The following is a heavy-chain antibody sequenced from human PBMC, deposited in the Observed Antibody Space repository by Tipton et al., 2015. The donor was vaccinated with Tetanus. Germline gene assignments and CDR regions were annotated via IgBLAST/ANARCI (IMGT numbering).Heavy chain of an antibody. CDR3: ARDQGGGRVARLNWFGP. CDR2: IYYSGDT. J-gene: IGHJ5*02. CDR1: GDSISRGGYF. D-gene: IGHD3-16*01. Sequence: TLSLTCTVSGDSISRGGYFWNWIRQRPGKGPEGVGYIYYSGDTYYNPSLKSRVSMSVDTSKNQFSLNLSSVTAADTAVYYCARDQGGGRVARLNWFGPWGQGALVTVSS. V-gene: IGHV4-31*03.